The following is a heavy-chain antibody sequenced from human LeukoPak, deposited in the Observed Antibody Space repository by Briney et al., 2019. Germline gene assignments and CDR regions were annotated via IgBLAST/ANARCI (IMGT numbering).Heavy chain of an antibody. CDR3: ARAEGYDFWSGYFRFGSFDY. Sequence: SETLSLTCTVSGGSISSGSYYWSWIRQPAGKGLEWIGRIYTSGSTNYNPSLKRRVTISVDTSKNQCSLKLSAVTAADTAVYYCARAEGYDFWSGYFRFGSFDYWGQGTLVTVSS. V-gene: IGHV4-61*02. CDR2: IYTSGST. D-gene: IGHD3-3*01. J-gene: IGHJ4*02. CDR1: GGSISSGSYY.